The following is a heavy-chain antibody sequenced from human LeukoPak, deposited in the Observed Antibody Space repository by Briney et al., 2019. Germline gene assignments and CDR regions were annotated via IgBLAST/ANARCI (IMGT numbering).Heavy chain of an antibody. CDR2: IYSGGST. CDR1: GFTLSSNY. Sequence: GGSLRLSCAASGFTLSSNYMSWVRQAPGKGLAWVSVIYSGGSTYYADSVKGRFTISRHNSKNTLYLQMNSLRAEDTAVYYCARGVAAAGFDYWGQGTLVTVSS. V-gene: IGHV3-53*04. D-gene: IGHD6-13*01. J-gene: IGHJ4*02. CDR3: ARGVAAAGFDY.